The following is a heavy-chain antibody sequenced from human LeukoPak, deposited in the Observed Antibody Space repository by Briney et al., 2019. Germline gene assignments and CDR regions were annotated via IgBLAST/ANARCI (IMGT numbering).Heavy chain of an antibody. CDR3: ARFRGRSAYYLDY. D-gene: IGHD2-15*01. Sequence: SETLSLTCTVSGGSITSYYWSWIRQPPGKGLEWIGYIYYSVSTDYNPSLKSRVTISADTSKNHFSLRLTSVTAADTAVYYCARFRGRSAYYLDYWGQGTLVTVSS. V-gene: IGHV4-59*01. CDR1: GGSITSYY. CDR2: IYYSVST. J-gene: IGHJ4*02.